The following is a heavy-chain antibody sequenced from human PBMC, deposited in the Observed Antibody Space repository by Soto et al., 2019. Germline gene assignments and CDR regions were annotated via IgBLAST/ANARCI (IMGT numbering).Heavy chain of an antibody. D-gene: IGHD6-13*01. Sequence: PSETLSLTCTVSGGSISGYYWSWIRQPPGKGLEWIGYMYNTGSTVYNPSFKSRVTISVDTSKNQFSLRLTSVTAADTAVYCCARLSGIGYYYFGMDVWGQGTTVTVSS. CDR1: GGSISGYY. J-gene: IGHJ6*02. CDR3: ARLSGIGYYYFGMDV. V-gene: IGHV4-59*08. CDR2: MYNTGST.